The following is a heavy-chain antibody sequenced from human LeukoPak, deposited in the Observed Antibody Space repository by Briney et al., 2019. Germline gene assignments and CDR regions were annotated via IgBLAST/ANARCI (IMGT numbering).Heavy chain of an antibody. Sequence: ASVKVSCKASGGTFSSYAISWVRQAPGQGLEWMGRINPNSGGTNYAQKFQGRVTMTRDTSISTAYMELSRLRSDDTAVYYCARVDPNRYFDYWGQGTLVTVSS. J-gene: IGHJ4*02. CDR1: GGTFSSYA. CDR3: ARVDPNRYFDY. V-gene: IGHV1-2*06. CDR2: INPNSGGT.